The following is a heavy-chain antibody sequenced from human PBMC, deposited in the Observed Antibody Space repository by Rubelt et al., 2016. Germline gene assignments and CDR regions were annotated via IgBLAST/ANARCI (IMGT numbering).Heavy chain of an antibody. V-gene: IGHV3-74*01. CDR3: ACDALS. Sequence: EVQLVESGGGLVRPGGSLRLSCAATGFTFSHFRMHWVRQVPGKGLVWVSRINSEGETTSYADSVRGRFTISRDNAKNTLYLQMSSLRVEETAVHYCACDALSWGQGARVTVSS. D-gene: IGHD3-16*01. CDR2: INSEGETT. J-gene: IGHJ5*02. CDR1: GFTFSHFR.